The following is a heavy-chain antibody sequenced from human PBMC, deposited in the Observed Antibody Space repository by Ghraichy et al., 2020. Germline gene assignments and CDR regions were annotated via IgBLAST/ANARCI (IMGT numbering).Heavy chain of an antibody. J-gene: IGHJ5*02. V-gene: IGHV3-53*01. CDR2: IYSGGST. Sequence: GGSLRLSCAASGFTVSSNYMSWVRQAPGKGLEWVSVIYSGGSTYYADSVKGRFTISRDNSKNTLYLQMNSLRAEDTAVYYCARENQRGENWFDPWGQGTLVTVSS. D-gene: IGHD3-16*01. CDR1: GFTVSSNY. CDR3: ARENQRGENWFDP.